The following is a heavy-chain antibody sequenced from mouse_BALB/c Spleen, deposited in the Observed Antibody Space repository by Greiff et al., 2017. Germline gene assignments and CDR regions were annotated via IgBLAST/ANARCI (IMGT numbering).Heavy chain of an antibody. CDR1: GFTFSSYY. CDR2: INSNGGST. CDR3: ARRGYGSSYGYWYFDV. D-gene: IGHD1-1*01. J-gene: IGHJ1*01. Sequence: VQLKQSGGGLVKLGGSLKLSCAASGFTFSSYYMSWVRQTPEKRLELVAAINSNGGSTYYPDTVKGRFTISRDNAKNTLYLQMSSLKSEDTALYYCARRGYGSSYGYWYFDVWGAGTTVTVSS. V-gene: IGHV5-6-2*01.